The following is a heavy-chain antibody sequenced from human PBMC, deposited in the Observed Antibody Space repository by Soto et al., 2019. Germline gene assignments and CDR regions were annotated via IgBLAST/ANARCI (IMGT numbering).Heavy chain of an antibody. CDR2: IYYSGST. CDR3: ARHIRGHYYGSGSYPRFDY. V-gene: IGHV4-59*08. CDR1: GGSISSYY. Sequence: SETLSLTCTVSGGSISSYYWSWIRQPPGKGLEWIGYIYYSGSTNYNPSLKSRVTISVDTSKNQFSLKLSSVTAADTAVYYCARHIRGHYYGSGSYPRFDYWGQGTLVTVS. J-gene: IGHJ4*02. D-gene: IGHD3-10*01.